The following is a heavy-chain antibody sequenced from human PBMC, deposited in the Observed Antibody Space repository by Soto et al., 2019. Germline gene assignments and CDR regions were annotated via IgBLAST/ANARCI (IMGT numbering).Heavy chain of an antibody. V-gene: IGHV3-30-3*01. D-gene: IGHD6-19*01. CDR1: GFTFSSYA. Sequence: QVQLVESGGGVVQPGRSLRLSCAASGFTFSSYAMHWVRQAPGKGLEWVAVISYDGSNKYYADSVKGRFTISRDNSKNTLYLQMNSLRAEDTAVYYCARDRVVAVAGTVWRYYGMDVWGQGTTVTVSS. J-gene: IGHJ6*02. CDR2: ISYDGSNK. CDR3: ARDRVVAVAGTVWRYYGMDV.